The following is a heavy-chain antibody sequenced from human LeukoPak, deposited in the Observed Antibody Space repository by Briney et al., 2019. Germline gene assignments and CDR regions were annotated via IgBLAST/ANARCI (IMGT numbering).Heavy chain of an antibody. Sequence: GGSLRLSCAASGFTFSSYWMHWVRQAPGKGLVWVSRINSDGSSTSYADSVKGRFTISRDNAKNTLYLQMNSLRAEDTAVYYCAKCGSYFPYLGLYYFDYWGQGTLVTVSS. D-gene: IGHD1-26*01. J-gene: IGHJ4*02. CDR1: GFTFSSYW. CDR3: AKCGSYFPYLGLYYFDY. CDR2: INSDGSST. V-gene: IGHV3-74*01.